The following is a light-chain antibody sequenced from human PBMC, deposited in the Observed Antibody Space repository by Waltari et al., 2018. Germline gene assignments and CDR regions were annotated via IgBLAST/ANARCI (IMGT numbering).Light chain of an antibody. J-gene: IGKJ1*01. CDR2: GAS. CDR3: QQYGRSPPT. V-gene: IGKV3-20*01. CDR1: QSIITNY. Sequence: EIVLTQSPGTLSLSPGERATLSCRSSQSIITNYLAWYQQKPGQAPRLLISGASSRAPGIPDRFSSSGSGTDFTLNIRRLEPEDSAVYYCQQYGRSPPTFGQGTKVEIK.